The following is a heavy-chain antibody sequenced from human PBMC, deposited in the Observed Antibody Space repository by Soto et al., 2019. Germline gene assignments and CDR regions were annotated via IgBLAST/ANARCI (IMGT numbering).Heavy chain of an antibody. J-gene: IGHJ4*02. V-gene: IGHV1-69*01. Sequence: QVQLVQSGADVKKPGSSVKISCQASGGSFGNSAINWVRQTPGQGLEWLGGFIPVYRTLNYAQKFQGRVTITADESTGTAYMTLSSLASNDTAVYYCATGVIWIGYFTVDSWGQGTRVTVSS. CDR1: GGSFGNSA. CDR3: ATGVIWIGYFTVDS. D-gene: IGHD3-3*01. CDR2: FIPVYRTL.